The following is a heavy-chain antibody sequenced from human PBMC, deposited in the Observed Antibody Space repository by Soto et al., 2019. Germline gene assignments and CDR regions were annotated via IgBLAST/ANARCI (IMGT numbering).Heavy chain of an antibody. CDR2: IIPIFGTA. CDR3: ARGSYDILTGYYLYYYYYGMDV. J-gene: IGHJ6*02. V-gene: IGHV1-69*13. Sequence: SVKVSCKASGGTFSSYAISWVRQAPGQGLEWMGGIIPIFGTANYAQKFQGRVTITADESTSTAYMELSSLRSEDTAVYYCARGSYDILTGYYLYYYYYGMDVWGQGTTVTVSS. D-gene: IGHD3-9*01. CDR1: GGTFSSYA.